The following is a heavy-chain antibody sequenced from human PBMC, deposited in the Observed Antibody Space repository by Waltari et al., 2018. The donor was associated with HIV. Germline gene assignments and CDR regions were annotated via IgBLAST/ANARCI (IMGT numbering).Heavy chain of an antibody. V-gene: IGHV3-30*04. CDR3: ARDGHFYDSRPLDD. Sequence: QFQRVAYEESVVQPGRSLRIACADSGFTFSPYAMHWVRQAPGKGLEWVAIISYGGRNKYYADSVKGRFTISRDKSKNTVYLQMKSLRCEDTAVDYCARDGHFYDSRPLDDWGQGTLVTVSS. CDR1: GFTFSPYA. D-gene: IGHD3-22*01. J-gene: IGHJ4*02. CDR2: ISYGGRNK.